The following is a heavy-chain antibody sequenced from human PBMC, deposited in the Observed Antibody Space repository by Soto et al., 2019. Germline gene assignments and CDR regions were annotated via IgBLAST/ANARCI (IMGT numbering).Heavy chain of an antibody. V-gene: IGHV4-31*03. D-gene: IGHD4-17*01. J-gene: IGHJ3*02. Sequence: QVQLQESGPGLVKPSQTLSLTCTVSGGSISSGGYYWSWIRQHPGKGLEWIGYIYYSGSTYYNPSLNSRVTISVDTSKNQFSLKLSSVTAADTAVYYCAREYTVTTQDAFDIWGQGTMVTVSS. CDR3: AREYTVTTQDAFDI. CDR1: GGSISSGGYY. CDR2: IYYSGST.